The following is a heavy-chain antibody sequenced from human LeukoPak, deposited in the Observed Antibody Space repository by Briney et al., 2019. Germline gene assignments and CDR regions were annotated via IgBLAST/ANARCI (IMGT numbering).Heavy chain of an antibody. CDR1: GFTFSTYT. D-gene: IGHD4-11*01. CDR2: ISSGSSTI. Sequence: GGSLRLSCSASGFTFSTYTMNWVRQAPGKGLEWVSYISSGSSTIYYADSVKGRFTISRDNSKNTLYLLMNSLRADDTAVYYCARGQHRWDYSHNLMSFWGQGTLVTVSS. J-gene: IGHJ3*01. CDR3: ARGQHRWDYSHNLMSF. V-gene: IGHV3-48*01.